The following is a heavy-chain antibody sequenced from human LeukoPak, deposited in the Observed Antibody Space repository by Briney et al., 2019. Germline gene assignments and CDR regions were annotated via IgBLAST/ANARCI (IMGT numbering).Heavy chain of an antibody. CDR3: AREDPGGAFDV. J-gene: IGHJ3*01. CDR1: GYTFSNYA. Sequence: ASVKVSCKASGYTFSNYAISWVRQAPGQGLEWMGWIGAYNGNPDYTQSLQGRVTVTTDTSTSTAYMELRSLKSDDTAVYYCAREDPGGAFDVWGRGTMVTVS. V-gene: IGHV1-18*01. D-gene: IGHD3-16*01. CDR2: IGAYNGNP.